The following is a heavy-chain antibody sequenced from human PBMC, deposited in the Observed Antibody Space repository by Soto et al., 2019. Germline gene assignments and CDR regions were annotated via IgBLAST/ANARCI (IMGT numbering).Heavy chain of an antibody. CDR2: INPSGGST. J-gene: IGHJ4*02. Sequence: QVQLVQSGAEVKKPGASVKVSCKASGYTFTSYYMHWVRQAPGQGLEWMGIINPSGGSTSYAQKFQGRVTMTRDTSTSTVYMELSSLRSEDTAVYYCARAGRSYYISAWYYFDYWGQGTLVTVSS. V-gene: IGHV1-46*01. D-gene: IGHD6-19*01. CDR1: GYTFTSYY. CDR3: ARAGRSYYISAWYYFDY.